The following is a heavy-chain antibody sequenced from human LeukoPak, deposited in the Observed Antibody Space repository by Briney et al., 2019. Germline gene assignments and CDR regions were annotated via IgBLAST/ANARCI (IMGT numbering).Heavy chain of an antibody. CDR1: GFTFSDYY. J-gene: IGHJ4*02. D-gene: IGHD2-2*01. CDR3: ARDVSRVVPAARYFDY. CDR2: ISANSGYI. Sequence: SGGSLRLSCAASGFTFSDYYMSWIRQAPGKGLEWVSYISANSGYIKFADSMRGRFTISRDNAKNSLYLQMNSLRAEDTAVYYCARDVSRVVPAARYFDYWGQGTLVTVSS. V-gene: IGHV3-11*06.